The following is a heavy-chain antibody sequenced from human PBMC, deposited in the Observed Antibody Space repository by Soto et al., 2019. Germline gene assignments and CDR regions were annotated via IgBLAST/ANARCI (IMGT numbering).Heavy chain of an antibody. Sequence: SETLSLTCTVSGGSISSYYLSWIRQPPGEGLEWIGYIYYSGSTNYNPSLKSRVTISVDTSKNQFSLKLSSVTAADTAVYYCARAGGYSYGTWGQGTLVTVSS. CDR2: IYYSGST. CDR1: GGSISSYY. D-gene: IGHD5-18*01. CDR3: ARAGGYSYGT. J-gene: IGHJ4*02. V-gene: IGHV4-59*01.